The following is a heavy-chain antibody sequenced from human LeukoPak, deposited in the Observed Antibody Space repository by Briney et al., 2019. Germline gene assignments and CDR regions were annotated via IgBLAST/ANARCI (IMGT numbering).Heavy chain of an antibody. D-gene: IGHD3-3*01. J-gene: IGHJ4*02. CDR1: GYTFTGYY. CDR2: INPNSGGT. V-gene: IGHV1-2*02. Sequence: ASVKDSCKASGYTFTGYYMHWVRQAPGQGLEWMGWINPNSGGTNYAQKFQGRVTMTRDTSISTAYMELSRLRSDDTAVYYCARSLWSGYSPANNFDYWGQGTLVTVSS. CDR3: ARSLWSGYSPANNFDY.